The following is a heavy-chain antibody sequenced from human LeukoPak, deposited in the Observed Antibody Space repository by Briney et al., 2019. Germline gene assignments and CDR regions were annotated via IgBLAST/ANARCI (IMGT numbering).Heavy chain of an antibody. CDR1: GFTFSWYW. V-gene: IGHV3-7*01. Sequence: GGSLRLSCAASGFTFSWYWMSWVRQAPGKGLEWVAYIKEDGSDKYCMDSVKGRFTISKGNAKNSLYLEMNSLRAEDTAVYYCARDYNKYFDYWGQGTLVTVSS. CDR2: IKEDGSDK. D-gene: IGHD1-14*01. J-gene: IGHJ4*02. CDR3: ARDYNKYFDY.